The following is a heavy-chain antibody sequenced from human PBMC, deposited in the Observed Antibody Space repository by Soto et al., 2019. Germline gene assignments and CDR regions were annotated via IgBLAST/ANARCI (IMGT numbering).Heavy chain of an antibody. J-gene: IGHJ6*02. CDR1: GFTFSSYS. CDR3: ARVEGSSSVPYYYSGLDV. Sequence: PGGSLRLSCAASGFTFSSYSMNWVRQAPGKGLEGVSSISSSSSYIYYADSVKGRFTISRDNAKNSLYLQMNSLRAEDTAVYYCARVEGSSSVPYYYSGLDVWGQGTTVPVSS. D-gene: IGHD6-6*01. CDR2: ISSSSSYI. V-gene: IGHV3-21*01.